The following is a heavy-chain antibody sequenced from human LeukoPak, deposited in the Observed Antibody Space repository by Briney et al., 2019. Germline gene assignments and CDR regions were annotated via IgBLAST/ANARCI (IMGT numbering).Heavy chain of an antibody. CDR2: IWYDGSNK. J-gene: IGHJ4*02. D-gene: IGHD5-24*01. CDR1: GFAFSSYT. V-gene: IGHV3-33*08. CDR3: ARTRDGHNLDY. Sequence: TGGSLRLSCVASGFAFSSYTINWVRQAPGKGLEWVAVIWYDGSNKYYADSVKGRFTISRDNSKNTLYLQMNSLRAEDTAVYYCARTRDGHNLDYWGQGTLVTVSS.